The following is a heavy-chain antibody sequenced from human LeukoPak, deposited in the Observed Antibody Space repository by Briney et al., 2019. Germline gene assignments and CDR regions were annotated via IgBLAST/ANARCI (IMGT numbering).Heavy chain of an antibody. CDR1: GGTFSSYA. CDR3: ARDERGYSYGQFDH. D-gene: IGHD5-18*01. CDR2: IIPIFGTA. Sequence: ASVKVSCKASGGTFSSYAISWVRQAPGQGLEWMGGIIPIFGTANYAQKFQGRVTITTDESTSTAYMELSSLRCEDTAVYYCARDERGYSYGQFDHWGQGTLVTVSS. J-gene: IGHJ4*02. V-gene: IGHV1-69*05.